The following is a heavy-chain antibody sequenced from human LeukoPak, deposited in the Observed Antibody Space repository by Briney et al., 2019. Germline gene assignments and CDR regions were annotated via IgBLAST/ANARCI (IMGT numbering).Heavy chain of an antibody. D-gene: IGHD6-19*01. V-gene: IGHV5-51*01. J-gene: IGHJ4*02. CDR3: ARQVAVAAWEY. Sequence: GESLKISCKGSGYSFISYWIGWVRLMPGKGLEWMGIIYPSDSVTRYSPSFQGQVTISADKSISTAYLQWSSLKASDTAMYYCARQVAVAAWEYWGQGTLVTVSS. CDR1: GYSFISYW. CDR2: IYPSDSVT.